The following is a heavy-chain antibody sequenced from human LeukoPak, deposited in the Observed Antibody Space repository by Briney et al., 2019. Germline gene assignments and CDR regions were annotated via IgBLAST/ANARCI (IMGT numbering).Heavy chain of an antibody. Sequence: GGSLRLSCTASGFTFGDYAMSWIRQAPGKGLEWVGFVRSKAYGETADYAASVKGRFTISRDDSKAIAYLQMNSLKTEDTAVYHCTRDRGAYNLYDYWGQGTLVTVSS. J-gene: IGHJ4*02. CDR1: GFTFGDYA. D-gene: IGHD1-1*01. CDR2: VRSKAYGETA. CDR3: TRDRGAYNLYDY. V-gene: IGHV3-49*03.